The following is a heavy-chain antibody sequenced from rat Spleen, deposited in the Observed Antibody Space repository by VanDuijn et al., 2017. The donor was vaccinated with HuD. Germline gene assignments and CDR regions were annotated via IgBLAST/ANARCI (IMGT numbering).Heavy chain of an antibody. CDR3: ARPTTGIPFNY. V-gene: IGHV5-7*01. J-gene: IGHJ2*01. Sequence: EVQLAESGGGLVQPGRSLKLSCAASGFTFSDYYMAWVRQAPKKGLEWVAAIVDDGSNTFYRDSVRGRFTISRDNAKSALYLQMDSLRSEDTAIYYCARPTTGIPFNYWGQGVMVTVSS. CDR2: IVDDGSNT. CDR1: GFTFSDYY. D-gene: IGHD1-9*01.